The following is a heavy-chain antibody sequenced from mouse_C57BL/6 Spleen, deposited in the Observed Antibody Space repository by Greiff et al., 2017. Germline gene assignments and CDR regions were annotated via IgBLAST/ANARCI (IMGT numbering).Heavy chain of an antibody. CDR1: GYTFTSYW. CDR2: IDPSDSYT. J-gene: IGHJ2*01. D-gene: IGHD2-4*01. V-gene: IGHV1-50*01. Sequence: QVQLQQPGAELVKPGASVKLSCKASGYTFTSYWMQWVKQRPGQGLEWIGEIDPSDSYTNYKQKFKGKATLTVDPSSSTAYMQLSSLTSEDSAVYYCARGDYDAGYYFDYWGQGTTLTVSS. CDR3: ARGDYDAGYYFDY.